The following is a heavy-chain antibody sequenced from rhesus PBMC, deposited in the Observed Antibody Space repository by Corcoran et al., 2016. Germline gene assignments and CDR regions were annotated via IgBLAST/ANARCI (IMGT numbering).Heavy chain of an antibody. J-gene: IGHJ4*01. CDR2: IYGSSTTT. D-gene: IGHD1-32*01. Sequence: QVQLQESGPGVVKPSETLSLTCAVSGGSISDNYRWSWIRQPPGKGLDWIGYIYGSSTTTNHNPSLKSRFTISKDTSKNQFSLKLRSVTAADTAVYYCARGGMDYWGQGVLVTVSS. CDR3: ARGGMDY. V-gene: IGHV4S10*01. CDR1: GGSISDNYR.